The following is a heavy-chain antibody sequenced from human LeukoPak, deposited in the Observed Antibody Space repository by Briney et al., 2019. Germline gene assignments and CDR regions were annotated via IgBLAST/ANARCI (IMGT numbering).Heavy chain of an antibody. CDR3: ARDQDYDSSSTNDY. D-gene: IGHD3-22*01. V-gene: IGHV1-18*01. CDR1: GYSFTSYG. Sequence: TGESLKISCKGSGYSFTSYGISWVRQAPGQGLEWMGWISAYNGNTNYAQKLQGRVTMTTDTSTSTAYMELRSLRSDDTAVYYCARDQDYDSSSTNDYWGQGTLVTVSS. CDR2: ISAYNGNT. J-gene: IGHJ4*02.